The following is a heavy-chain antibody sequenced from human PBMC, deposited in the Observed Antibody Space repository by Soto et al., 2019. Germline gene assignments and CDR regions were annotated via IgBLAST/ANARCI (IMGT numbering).Heavy chain of an antibody. V-gene: IGHV3-53*01. CDR2: IYSGGST. CDR3: AADVGGYIYGLARH. CDR1: GFTVSSNY. Sequence: GGSLRLSCAASGFTVSSNYMSWVRQAPGKRLEWISVIYSGGSTYYADSVKGRFTISRHNTKNTLYLQMNSLRPEDTAVYYCAADVGGYIYGLARHWGPGTLVTSPQ. J-gene: IGHJ4*02. D-gene: IGHD4-17*01.